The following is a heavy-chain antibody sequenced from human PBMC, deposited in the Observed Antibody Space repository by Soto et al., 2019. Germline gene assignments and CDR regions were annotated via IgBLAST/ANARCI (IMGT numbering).Heavy chain of an antibody. CDR2: ISPKSGGT. CDR3: TRNAFYYNSSGYHDGFDI. D-gene: IGHD3-22*01. CDR1: GYTFSDYY. V-gene: IGHV1-2*02. J-gene: IGHJ3*02. Sequence: QVQLVQSGAEVQKPGASVKVSCKASGYTFSDYYVHWVRQAPGQGRGWLGGISPKSGGTNYAQKFQGRVTMTRDTSIFTAYMELSRLRSDDTAVYYCTRNAFYYNSSGYHDGFDIWGQGTLVTVSS.